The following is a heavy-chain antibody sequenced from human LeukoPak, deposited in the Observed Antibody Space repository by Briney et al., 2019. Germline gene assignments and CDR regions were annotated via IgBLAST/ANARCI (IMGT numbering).Heavy chain of an antibody. Sequence: ASVKVSCKAFGYTFTSNYMHWVRQAPGQGPEWMGVISPSGGSTTYAQKFQGRVTLTRDMSTSTAYMELRSLRSDDTAVYYCARDSAYYYDRSGYSPGPDYWGQGTLVTVSS. CDR3: ARDSAYYYDRSGYSPGPDY. CDR1: GYTFTSNY. CDR2: ISPSGGST. D-gene: IGHD3-22*01. J-gene: IGHJ4*02. V-gene: IGHV1-46*01.